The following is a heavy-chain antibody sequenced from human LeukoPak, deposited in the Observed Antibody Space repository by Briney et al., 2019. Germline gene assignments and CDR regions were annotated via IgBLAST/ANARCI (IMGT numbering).Heavy chain of an antibody. CDR3: ASQQRAHRGYCSGGSCYPVYNWFDP. CDR2: INHSGST. D-gene: IGHD2-15*01. Sequence: PSETLSLTCAVYGGSFSGYYWSWIRQPPGKGLEWIGEINHSGSTNYNPSLKSRVTISVDTSKNQFSLKLSSVTAADTAVYYCASQQRAHRGYCSGGSCYPVYNWFDPWGQGTLVTVSS. J-gene: IGHJ5*02. V-gene: IGHV4-34*01. CDR1: GGSFSGYY.